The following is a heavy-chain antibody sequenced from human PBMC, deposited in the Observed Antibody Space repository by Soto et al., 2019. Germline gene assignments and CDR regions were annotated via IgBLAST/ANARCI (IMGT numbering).Heavy chain of an antibody. CDR2: IIPLLGIG. D-gene: IGHD3-16*01. CDR1: GGTLSSET. J-gene: IGHJ6*03. Sequence: QVQLVHSGPEVKKSGSSVKVSCKVSGGTLSSETISWLRQAPGQGLEWMGRIIPLLGIGNYAQKFQGRVTITEDISTNTGYMELSSLTSQDTAIYYCAREEGYYIMGTFPVYYMDVWGNGTTVTVSS. V-gene: IGHV1-69*04. CDR3: AREEGYYIMGTFPVYYMDV.